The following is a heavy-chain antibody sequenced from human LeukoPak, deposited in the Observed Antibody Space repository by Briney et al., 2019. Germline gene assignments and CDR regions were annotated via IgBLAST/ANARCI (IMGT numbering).Heavy chain of an antibody. CDR1: GGSISSGTYY. J-gene: IGHJ5*02. CDR2: IYYSGST. Sequence: SETLSLTCTVSGGSISSGTYYWGWIRQPPGKGLEWIGIIYYSGSTYYSPSLKSRVTISVDTSKNQFSLKLSSVTAADTAVYYCARDSSSWYWFDPWGQGTLVTVSS. D-gene: IGHD6-13*01. CDR3: ARDSSSWYWFDP. V-gene: IGHV4-39*02.